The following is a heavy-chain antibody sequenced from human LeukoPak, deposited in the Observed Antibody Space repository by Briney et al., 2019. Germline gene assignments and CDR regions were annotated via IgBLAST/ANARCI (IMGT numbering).Heavy chain of an antibody. J-gene: IGHJ5*02. CDR1: GYTLDDIS. CDR2: VDPDDGQR. CDR3: AAVSGHYTLLDA. V-gene: IGHV1-24*01. Sequence: ASVKVSCKISGYTLDDISMHWVRQTPGKGLGWMGGVDPDDGQRVYAQKFQGRVSMTEDSSTNTAYMELSRLRPEDTAVYYCAAVSGHYTLLDAWGQGALVTVST. D-gene: IGHD1-26*01.